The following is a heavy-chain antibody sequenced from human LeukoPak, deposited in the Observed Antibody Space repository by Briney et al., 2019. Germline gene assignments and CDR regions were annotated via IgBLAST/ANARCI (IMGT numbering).Heavy chain of an antibody. CDR2: ISYSGST. J-gene: IGHJ5*02. D-gene: IGHD7-27*01. CDR1: GGSISSSSYY. V-gene: IGHV4-39*01. CDR3: ARHVLTGTNWFDP. Sequence: SGTLSLTCIVSGGSISSSSYYWGWLRQPPGKGLEWIGSISYSGSTYYKPSLQSRVITSVDTSKNQFSLKVRSVTAADTAIYYCARHVLTGTNWFDPWGQGTLVTVSS.